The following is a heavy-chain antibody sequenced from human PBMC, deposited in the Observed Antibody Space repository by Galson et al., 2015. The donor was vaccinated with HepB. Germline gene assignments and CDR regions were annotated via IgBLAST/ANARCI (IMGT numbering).Heavy chain of an antibody. CDR3: ASRRGASHRRRRWFDP. V-gene: IGHV5-10-1*01. Sequence: QSGAEVKKPGESLRISCKTSGYSFSSYWITWVRQMPGKGLEWIGRIDPSDSYINYSPSFQGHVTISLDKTTGTAYLQWSSLKASDSATYYCASRRGASHRRRRWFDPWGQGTLVTVSS. D-gene: IGHD3-10*01. CDR2: IDPSDSYI. J-gene: IGHJ5*02. CDR1: GYSFSSYW.